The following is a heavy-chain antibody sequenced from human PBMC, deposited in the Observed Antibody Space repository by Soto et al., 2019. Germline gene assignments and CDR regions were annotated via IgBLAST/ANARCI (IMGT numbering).Heavy chain of an antibody. CDR3: ARGRLDVVVATATPWFDP. CDR2: IHYSGST. CDR1: GGSISSGDDY. J-gene: IGHJ5*02. V-gene: IGHV4-30-4*01. D-gene: IGHD2-15*01. Sequence: PSETLSLTCTVSGGSISSGDDYWSWIRQPPGKGLEWIGYIHYSGSTYYNPSLKSRLTLSVHTSKNHFSLDLGSVTAADTAVYYCARGRLDVVVATATPWFDPWGQGTLVTSPQ.